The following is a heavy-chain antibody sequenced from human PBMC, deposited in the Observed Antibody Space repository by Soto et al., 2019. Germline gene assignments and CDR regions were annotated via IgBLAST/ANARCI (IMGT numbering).Heavy chain of an antibody. CDR1: GFTFSTYG. Sequence: QVQLVESGGGVVQPGRSLRLSCAASGFTFSTYGMHWVRQAPGKGLEWVAVIWYDASKKYYADSVKGRITISRDNSKNTLYLQMDSLRAEDTAVYYCVRDLKASGGLGFDYWGQGTLVTVSS. D-gene: IGHD2-15*01. CDR3: VRDLKASGGLGFDY. CDR2: IWYDASKK. J-gene: IGHJ4*02. V-gene: IGHV3-33*01.